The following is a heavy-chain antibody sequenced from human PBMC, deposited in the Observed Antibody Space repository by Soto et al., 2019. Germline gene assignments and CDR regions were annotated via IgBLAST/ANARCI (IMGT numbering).Heavy chain of an antibody. D-gene: IGHD1-26*01. Sequence: ETLSLTCTVSGGSITSSSYYWGWIRQPPGKGLEWIGGIYYSGRSYYNPSLKSRVTMSVDTSKNQFSLTLNSVTAADAAVYYCARDMHAGFTHYFDPWGQGTLVTVSS. CDR3: ARDMHAGFTHYFDP. CDR2: IYYSGRS. V-gene: IGHV4-39*02. CDR1: GGSITSSSYY. J-gene: IGHJ5*02.